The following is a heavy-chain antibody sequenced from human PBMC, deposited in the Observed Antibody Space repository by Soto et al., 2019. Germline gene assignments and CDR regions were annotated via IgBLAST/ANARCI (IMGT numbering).Heavy chain of an antibody. CDR2: IYYSGTT. Sequence: KSSETLSLTCAVSGGSISSSSYYWAWIRQPPGKGLDWIGNIYYSGTTYYNPSLKSRITISVDTSKNQFSLKLSSVTAADTAVYYCAHFFDSWGQGTQVTVSS. J-gene: IGHJ4*02. D-gene: IGHD3-3*02. CDR3: AHFFDS. CDR1: GGSISSSSYY. V-gene: IGHV4-39*01.